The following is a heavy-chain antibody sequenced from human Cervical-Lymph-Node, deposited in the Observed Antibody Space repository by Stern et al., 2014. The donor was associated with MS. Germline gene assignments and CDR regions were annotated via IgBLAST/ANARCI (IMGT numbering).Heavy chain of an antibody. CDR3: ARDTSSPERSDW. CDR2: ITNVGST. Sequence: EVQLVESGGGVIQPGGALRLSWTVSGLTVSRDYTTRVRLAPGKGLEWVPLITNVGSTFYTDSVKGRFTISRDDSKNTGYLHMTSLRAEDTAMYYCARDTSSPERSDWWGQGTLVTVSS. J-gene: IGHJ4*02. D-gene: IGHD1-1*01. CDR1: GLTVSRDY. V-gene: IGHV3-53*01.